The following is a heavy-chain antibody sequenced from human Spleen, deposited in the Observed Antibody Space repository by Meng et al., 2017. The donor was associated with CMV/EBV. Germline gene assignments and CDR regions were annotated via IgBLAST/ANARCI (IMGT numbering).Heavy chain of an antibody. J-gene: IGHJ4*02. CDR3: ARETQSPN. CDR1: GGSISSSSNY. CDR2: IFSSGST. Sequence: SETLSLTCNVSGGSISSSSNYWGWIRQPPGKGLEWIGAIFSSGSTHYNPSLKSRVTISLDTSKNQFSLTLNSVTAADTAVYYCARETQSPNWGQGTLVTSPQ. D-gene: IGHD6-19*01. V-gene: IGHV4-39*07.